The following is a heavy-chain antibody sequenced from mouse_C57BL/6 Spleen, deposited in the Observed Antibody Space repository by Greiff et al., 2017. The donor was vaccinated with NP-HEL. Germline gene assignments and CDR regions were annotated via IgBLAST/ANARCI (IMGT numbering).Heavy chain of an antibody. D-gene: IGHD2-12*01. J-gene: IGHJ2*01. CDR1: GYTFTDYN. Sequence: EVQLHQSGPELVKPGASVKMSCKASGYTFTDYNMHWVKQSHGKSLEWIGYINPNNGGTSYNQKFKGKATLTVNKSSSTAYMELRSLTSEDSAVYYCARLGDLRRGRPFDYWGQGTTLTVSS. CDR2: INPNNGGT. V-gene: IGHV1-22*01. CDR3: ARLGDLRRGRPFDY.